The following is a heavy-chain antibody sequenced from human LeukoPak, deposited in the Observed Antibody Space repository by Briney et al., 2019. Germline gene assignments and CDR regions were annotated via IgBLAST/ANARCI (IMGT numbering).Heavy chain of an antibody. CDR3: ARDRWNYDYYYYYMDV. CDR1: GYTLTELS. J-gene: IGHJ6*03. Sequence: GASVKVSCKVSGYTLTELSMHWVRQAPGKGLEWMGGFDPEDGETIYAQKFQGRVTMTTDTSTSTAYMELRSLRSDDTAVYYCARDRWNYDYYYYYMDVWGKGTTVTVSS. D-gene: IGHD1-7*01. V-gene: IGHV1-24*01. CDR2: FDPEDGET.